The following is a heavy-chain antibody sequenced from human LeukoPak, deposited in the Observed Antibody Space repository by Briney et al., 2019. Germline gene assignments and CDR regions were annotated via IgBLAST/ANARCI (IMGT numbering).Heavy chain of an antibody. Sequence: SETLSLTYAVYGGSFSGYYWSWIRQPPGKGLEWIGEINHSGSTNYNPSLKSRVTISVDTSKNQFSLKLSSVTAADTAVYYCARGGNGYNGWGQGTLVTVSS. D-gene: IGHD5-24*01. V-gene: IGHV4-34*01. CDR3: ARGGNGYNG. CDR1: GGSFSGYY. CDR2: INHSGST. J-gene: IGHJ4*02.